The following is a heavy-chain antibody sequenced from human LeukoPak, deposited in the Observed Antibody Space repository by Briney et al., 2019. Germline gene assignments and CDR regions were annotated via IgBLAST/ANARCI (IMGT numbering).Heavy chain of an antibody. J-gene: IGHJ4*02. CDR3: ARVGAWDLQRVFEY. D-gene: IGHD1-26*01. CDR2: IKQDGAEK. CDR1: GFRFGEYW. Sequence: GGSLRLSCAASGFRFGEYWMTWARPIPGKGLEWVANIKQDGAEKHYAESVEGRFIISRDNAKNSLYLEMDRLKVEDTAVYYCARVGAWDLQRVFEYWGQGTLVTVSS. V-gene: IGHV3-7*01.